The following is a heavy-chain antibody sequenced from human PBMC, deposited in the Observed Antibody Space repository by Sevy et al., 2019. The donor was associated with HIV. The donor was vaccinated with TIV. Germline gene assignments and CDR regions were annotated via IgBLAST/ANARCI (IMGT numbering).Heavy chain of an antibody. CDR2: ISSSSRYI. Sequence: GGSLRLSCAASGFVFSSYTMNWVRQSPGKVLEWVSSISSSSRYIFYADSVKGRFTISRDNARNSLYLQMNSLRAEDTAVYYCARDMAYGSGSIVYDYWGQGTLVTVSS. CDR3: ARDMAYGSGSIVYDY. J-gene: IGHJ4*02. D-gene: IGHD3-10*01. CDR1: GFVFSSYT. V-gene: IGHV3-21*01.